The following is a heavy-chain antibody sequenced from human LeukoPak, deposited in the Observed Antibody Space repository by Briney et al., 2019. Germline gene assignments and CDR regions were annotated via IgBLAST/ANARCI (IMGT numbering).Heavy chain of an antibody. CDR3: ARDLDSSSSLDY. J-gene: IGHJ4*02. Sequence: GGSLRLSCAASGFTFSSYAMRWVRQAPGKGLEWVAVISYDGSNKYYADSVKGRFTISRDNSKNTLYLQMNSLRAEDTAVYYCARDLDSSSSLDYWGQGTLVTVSS. D-gene: IGHD6-6*01. CDR2: ISYDGSNK. CDR1: GFTFSSYA. V-gene: IGHV3-30-3*01.